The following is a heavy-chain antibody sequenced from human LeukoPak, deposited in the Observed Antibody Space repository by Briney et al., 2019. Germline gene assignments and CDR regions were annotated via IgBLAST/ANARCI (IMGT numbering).Heavy chain of an antibody. Sequence: QPGGSLRLSCAASGFTFSSYAMHWVRQAPGKGLEWVAVISYDGSNKYYADSVKGRFTISRDNSKNTLYLQMNSLRAEDTAVYYCAKDRRTMVRGVITYYFDFWGQGTLVTVSS. CDR2: ISYDGSNK. D-gene: IGHD3-10*01. V-gene: IGHV3-30-3*01. J-gene: IGHJ4*02. CDR1: GFTFSSYA. CDR3: AKDRRTMVRGVITYYFDF.